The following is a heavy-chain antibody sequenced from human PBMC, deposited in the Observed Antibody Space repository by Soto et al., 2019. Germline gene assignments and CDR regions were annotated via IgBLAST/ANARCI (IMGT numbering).Heavy chain of an antibody. J-gene: IGHJ3*02. V-gene: IGHV3-9*01. Sequence: EEQLVESGGALVQPGRSLRLSCAASGFTFDDYAMHWVRQVPGKGLEWVSFITWNGVNTAYADSIRGRFTISRDNAKNSLYLQMNSLSAEDTAFYYCTRVYCSVGSCAFDIWGQGTMVAVSS. CDR2: ITWNGVNT. D-gene: IGHD2-15*01. CDR1: GFTFDDYA. CDR3: TRVYCSVGSCAFDI.